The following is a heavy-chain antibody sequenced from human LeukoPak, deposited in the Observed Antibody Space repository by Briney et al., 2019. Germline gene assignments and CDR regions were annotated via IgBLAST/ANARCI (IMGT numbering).Heavy chain of an antibody. CDR1: GFTLNSYS. V-gene: IGHV3-23*01. D-gene: IGHD2-2*01. J-gene: IGHJ5*02. CDR2: ISSSGGYI. Sequence: GGSLRLSCAASGFTLNSYSMTWVRQAPGKGLEWVSTISSSGGYIYYADSVKGRFTISRDNSKNTLYLQMNSLRAEDTAVYYCATDIVVVPAAISGLNWFDPWGQGTLVTVSS. CDR3: ATDIVVVPAAISGLNWFDP.